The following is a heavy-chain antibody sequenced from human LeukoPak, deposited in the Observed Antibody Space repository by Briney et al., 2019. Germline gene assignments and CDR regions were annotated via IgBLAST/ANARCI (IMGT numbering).Heavy chain of an antibody. D-gene: IGHD3-10*01. J-gene: IGHJ4*02. CDR3: ATDRGGEADY. Sequence: GGSLRLSCAASGFIFSTYSMNWVRQAPGKGLEWVSYISSGSSTIYYADSVKGRFTVSRDNAKNSLYLQMNSLRDEDTAVYYCATDRGGEADYWGQGTLVTVSS. CDR2: ISSGSSTI. V-gene: IGHV3-48*02. CDR1: GFIFSTYS.